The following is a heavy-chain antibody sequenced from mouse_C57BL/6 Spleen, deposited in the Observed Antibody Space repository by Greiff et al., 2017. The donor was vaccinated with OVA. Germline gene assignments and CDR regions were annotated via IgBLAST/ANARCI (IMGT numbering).Heavy chain of an antibody. Sequence: QVQLQQSGPELVKPGASVKISCKASGYAFSSSWMNWVKQRPGTGLEWIGRIYPGDGDTNYNGEFKGKATLTADKSSSTAYMQLSSLTSEDSAVYFCARYATVVATDYWGQGTTLTVSS. CDR2: IYPGDGDT. D-gene: IGHD1-1*01. CDR1: GYAFSSSW. J-gene: IGHJ2*01. CDR3: ARYATVVATDY. V-gene: IGHV1-82*01.